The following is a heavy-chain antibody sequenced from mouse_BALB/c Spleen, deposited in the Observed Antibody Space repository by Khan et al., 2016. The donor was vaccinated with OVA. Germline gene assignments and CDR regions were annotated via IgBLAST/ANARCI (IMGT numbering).Heavy chain of an antibody. CDR2: IDPYNGGT. V-gene: IGHV1S135*01. D-gene: IGHD1-1*01. Sequence: VQLKESGPELVKPGASVKVSCKASGYSFTDYNIFWVKQSHGTSLEWIGYIDPYNGGTSYNQKFEGQATLSVATSSSTAFMHLSSLTSEDSAVVYGARTEYYVSSDYFDYWGQGTTLTVSS. CDR3: ARTEYYVSSDYFDY. J-gene: IGHJ2*01. CDR1: GYSFTDYN.